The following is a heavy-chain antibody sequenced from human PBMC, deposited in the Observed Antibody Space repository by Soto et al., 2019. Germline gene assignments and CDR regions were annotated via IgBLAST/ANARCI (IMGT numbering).Heavy chain of an antibody. D-gene: IGHD3-3*01. J-gene: IGHJ3*02. CDR1: GFTFSSYE. V-gene: IGHV3-48*03. CDR2: ISSSGSTI. CDR3: ARDKSTIFGVVIDFDI. Sequence: GGSLRLSCAASGFTFSSYEMNWVRQAPGKGLEWVSYISSSGSTIYYADSVKGRFTISRDNAKNSLYLQMNSLRAEDTAVYYCARDKSTIFGVVIDFDIWGQGTMVTVSS.